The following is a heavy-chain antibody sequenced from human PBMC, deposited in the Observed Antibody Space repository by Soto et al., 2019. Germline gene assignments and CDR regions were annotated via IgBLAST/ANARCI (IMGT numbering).Heavy chain of an antibody. CDR2: IYHSGTT. V-gene: IGHV4-38-2*01. D-gene: IGHD2-2*02. Sequence: SETLSLTCAVSSFSISSGYYRGWVRHPPLXVLEFIGSIYHSGTTNYSPSLKSRVTISIDTSNNQFSLTLRSVTAAEAAVYSCASCVSTACSTPWGLQYFVLWGQGSLVTVFS. CDR1: SFSISSGYY. J-gene: IGHJ4*02. CDR3: ASCVSTACSTPWGLQYFVL.